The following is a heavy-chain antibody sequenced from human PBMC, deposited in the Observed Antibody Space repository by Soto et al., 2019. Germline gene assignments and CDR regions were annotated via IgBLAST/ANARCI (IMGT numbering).Heavy chain of an antibody. D-gene: IGHD4-17*01. J-gene: IGHJ6*02. V-gene: IGHV3-23*01. CDR1: GFTFSSYA. Sequence: EVQLLESGGGLVQPGGSLRLSCAASGFTFSSYAMSWVRQAPGKGLEWVSAISGSGGSTYYADSVKGRFTISRDNSKNTLYLQMNSLRAEDTAVYYCAKVGPYCDYDYYYYGMDVWGQGTTVTVSS. CDR3: AKVGPYCDYDYYYYGMDV. CDR2: ISGSGGST.